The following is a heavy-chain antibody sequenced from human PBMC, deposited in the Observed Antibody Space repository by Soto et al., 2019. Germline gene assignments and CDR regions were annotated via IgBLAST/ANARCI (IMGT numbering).Heavy chain of an antibody. CDR2: IYPGDSDT. CDR1: GYSFTSYW. CDR3: ARQARYGEYYYYYMDV. J-gene: IGHJ6*03. V-gene: IGHV5-51*01. Sequence: PGESLKISCKGSGYSFTSYWIGWVRQMPGKGLEWMGVIYPGDSDTRYSPSFQGQVNISADKSISTAYLQWSSLKASDTAMYYCARQARYGEYYYYYMDVWGKGTTVTVSS. D-gene: IGHD4-17*01.